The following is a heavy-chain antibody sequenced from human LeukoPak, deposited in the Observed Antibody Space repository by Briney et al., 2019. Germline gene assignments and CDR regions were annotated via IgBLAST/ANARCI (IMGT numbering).Heavy chain of an antibody. Sequence: PSGTLSLACTVSGDSINSLDLWSWVRQPPGKGLEWIGEMYLSGTTHSNPSVKSRVTISIDKSKNQFFLNLSSVTAADTAVYYCAGLVGRYSSGLYYYYFDYWGQGTLVTVSS. CDR1: GDSINSLDL. CDR2: MYLSGTT. J-gene: IGHJ4*02. D-gene: IGHD3-22*01. CDR3: AGLVGRYSSGLYYYYFDY. V-gene: IGHV4-4*02.